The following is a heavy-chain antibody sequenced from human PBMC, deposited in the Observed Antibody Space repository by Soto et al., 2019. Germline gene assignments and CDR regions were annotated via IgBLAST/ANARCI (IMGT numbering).Heavy chain of an antibody. CDR3: AHRVLRAVFGLVTTTAIYFDF. J-gene: IGHJ4*02. CDR1: GFSLTTSGVG. CDR2: IYWDDDK. D-gene: IGHD3-3*01. Sequence: QITLNESGPTVVKPTETLTLTCTFSGFSLTTSGVGVGWVRQSPGKAPEWLAFIYWDDDKRYSTSLKSRLTITKATSKHQVVLTMANVDPAETATYYCAHRVLRAVFGLVTTTAIYFDFWGQGTPVVVSS. V-gene: IGHV2-5*02.